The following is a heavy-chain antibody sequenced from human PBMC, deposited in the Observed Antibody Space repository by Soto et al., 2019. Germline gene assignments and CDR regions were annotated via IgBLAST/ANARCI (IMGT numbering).Heavy chain of an antibody. CDR1: GGSISSYY. J-gene: IGHJ6*02. CDR2: ISYSGST. Sequence: SETLSLTCTVSGGSISSYYWSWIRQPPGKGLEWIGYISYSGSTNYNPSLKSRVTISVDTSTNQFSLKLSSVTASDTAVYYCAREAGSNYYYFYALDVWGQGTKVTVSS. D-gene: IGHD4-4*01. V-gene: IGHV4-59*01. CDR3: AREAGSNYYYFYALDV.